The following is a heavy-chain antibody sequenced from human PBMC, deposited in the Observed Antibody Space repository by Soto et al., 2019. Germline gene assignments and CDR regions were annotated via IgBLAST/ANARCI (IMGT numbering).Heavy chain of an antibody. D-gene: IGHD2-2*01. J-gene: IGHJ4*02. V-gene: IGHV1-3*01. CDR2: INAGNGNT. Sequence: ASVKVSCKASGYALTSYAMHWVRQAPGQRLEGMGWINAGNGNTKYSQKFQGRVTITGDTSASTAYMELSSLRSEDTAVYYCARRTIVYGAAMDDYWGQGTQVTVS. CDR1: GYALTSYA. CDR3: ARRTIVYGAAMDDY.